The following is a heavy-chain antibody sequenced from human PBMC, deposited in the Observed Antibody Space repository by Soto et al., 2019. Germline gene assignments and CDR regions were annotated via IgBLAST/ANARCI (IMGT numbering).Heavy chain of an antibody. CDR2: IYYSGST. CDR3: ARSVTP. D-gene: IGHD3-10*01. CDR1: GGSISSGGYY. V-gene: IGHV4-31*03. J-gene: IGHJ5*02. Sequence: QVQLQESGPGLVKPSQTLSLTCTVSGGSISSGGYYWSWIRQHPGKGLEWIGYIYYSGSTYYHPSLQRRINITVNTSENQFSLKLSSVTAADTAVYYCARSVTPWGQGTLVTVSS.